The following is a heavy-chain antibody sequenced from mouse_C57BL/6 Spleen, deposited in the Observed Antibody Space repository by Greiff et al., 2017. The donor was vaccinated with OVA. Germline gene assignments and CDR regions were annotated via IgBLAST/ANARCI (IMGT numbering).Heavy chain of an antibody. D-gene: IGHD1-1*01. V-gene: IGHV2-2*01. J-gene: IGHJ1*03. CDR2: IWSGGST. Sequence: VKLQESGPGLVQPSQSLSITCTVSGFSLTSYGVHWVRQSPGKGLEWLGVIWSGGSTDYNAAFISRLSISKDNSKSQVFFKMNSLQADDTAIYYCASSYYGSSGYFDVWGTGTTVTVSS. CDR1: GFSLTSYG. CDR3: ASSYYGSSGYFDV.